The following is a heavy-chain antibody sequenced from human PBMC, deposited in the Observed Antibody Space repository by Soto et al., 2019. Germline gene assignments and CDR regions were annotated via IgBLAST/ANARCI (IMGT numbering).Heavy chain of an antibody. V-gene: IGHV3-30-3*01. D-gene: IGHD6-13*01. Sequence: QVQLVESGGGVVQPGRSLRLSCAASGFTFSSYAMHWVRQAPGKGLEWVAVISYDGSNKYYADSVKGRFTISRDNSKNTLYLQMNSRRAEDTAVYYCAGRESIAAPPPPQQTYYYYGMDVW. CDR3: AGRESIAAPPPPQQTYYYYGMDV. CDR1: GFTFSSYA. CDR2: ISYDGSNK. J-gene: IGHJ6*01.